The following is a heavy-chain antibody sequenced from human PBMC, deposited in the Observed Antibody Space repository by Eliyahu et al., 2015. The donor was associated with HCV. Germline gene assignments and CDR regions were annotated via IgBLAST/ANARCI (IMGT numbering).Heavy chain of an antibody. J-gene: IGHJ6*02. CDR1: EFSLSASGMR. Sequence: QVTLKESGPALVKPTQTLTLTCTFSEFSLSASGMRVSWIRQPPGKALEWLARIDWDDDKFYRTSLKTRLTISKDTSKNQVVLTMTNMDPVDTATYYCALTIAAAGYFYYSMDVWGQGTTVTVSS. CDR3: ALTIAAAGYFYYSMDV. D-gene: IGHD6-13*01. V-gene: IGHV2-70*04. CDR2: IDWDDDK.